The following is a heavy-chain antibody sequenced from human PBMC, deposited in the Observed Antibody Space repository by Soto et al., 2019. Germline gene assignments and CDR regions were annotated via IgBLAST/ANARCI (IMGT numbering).Heavy chain of an antibody. CDR1: GGSISSSSYY. Sequence: SETLSLTCTVSGGSISSSSYYWGWIRQPPGKGLEWIGSIYYSGSTYYNPSLKSRVTISVDTSKNQFSLKLSSVTAADTAVYYCARGHLRPYYFDYWGQGTLVTVSS. CDR3: ARGHLRPYYFDY. CDR2: IYYSGST. J-gene: IGHJ4*02. D-gene: IGHD3-3*01. V-gene: IGHV4-39*01.